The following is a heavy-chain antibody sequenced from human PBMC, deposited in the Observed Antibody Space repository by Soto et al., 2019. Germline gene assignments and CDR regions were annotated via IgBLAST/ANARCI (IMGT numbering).Heavy chain of an antibody. CDR2: ISYDGSNK. J-gene: IGHJ4*02. V-gene: IGHV3-30*18. Sequence: QVQLVESGGGVVQPGRSLRLSCAASGFTFSSYGMHWVRQAPGKGLEWVAVISYDGSNKYYADSVKGRFTISRDNSKNTQNLQTNSMTADDTAMYYCAQDRDVTNNGRAMDYWGQGTLVTVSS. D-gene: IGHD1-1*01. CDR3: AQDRDVTNNGRAMDY. CDR1: GFTFSSYG.